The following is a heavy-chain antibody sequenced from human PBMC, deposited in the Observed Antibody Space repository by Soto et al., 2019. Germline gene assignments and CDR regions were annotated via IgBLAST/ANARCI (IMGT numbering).Heavy chain of an antibody. D-gene: IGHD3-3*01. J-gene: IGHJ4*02. V-gene: IGHV2-5*02. CDR1: GFSLTTSGVG. Sequence: QITLNESGPTQVKPRQTLTLTCTFSGFSLTTSGVGVGWIRQSPGKAPEWLALIYWDADKRYSPSLKSRLTIAKATSKHQVVLTLADLDPADTATYHCAHRVLRTVFGLVTTTAIYFDFWGQGTPVAVSS. CDR2: IYWDADK. CDR3: AHRVLRTVFGLVTTTAIYFDF.